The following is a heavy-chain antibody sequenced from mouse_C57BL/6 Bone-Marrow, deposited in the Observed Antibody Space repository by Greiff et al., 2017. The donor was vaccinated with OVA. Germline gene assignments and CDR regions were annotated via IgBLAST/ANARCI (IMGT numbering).Heavy chain of an antibody. CDR1: GFTFSDYG. J-gene: IGHJ1*03. Sequence: EVQRVESGGGLVQPGGSLKLSCAASGFTFSDYGMAWVRQAPRKGPEWVAFISNLAYSIYYADTVTGRFTIPRENAKNTLYLEMSSLRSEDRAMYYCASHGRSNYPLACWYCDVWGTGTTVTVSS. CDR2: ISNLAYSI. D-gene: IGHD2-5*01. CDR3: ASHGRSNYPLACWYCDV. V-gene: IGHV5-15*01.